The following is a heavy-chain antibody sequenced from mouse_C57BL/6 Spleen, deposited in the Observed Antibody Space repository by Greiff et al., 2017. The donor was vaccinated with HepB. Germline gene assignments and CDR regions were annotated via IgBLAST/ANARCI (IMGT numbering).Heavy chain of an antibody. V-gene: IGHV1-80*01. CDR2: IYPGDGDT. J-gene: IGHJ4*01. CDR3: ARGGIYYDYDYYAMDY. CDR1: GYAFSSYW. D-gene: IGHD2-4*01. Sequence: QVQLQQSGAELVKPGASVKISCKASGYAFSSYWMNWVKQRPGKGLEWIGQIYPGDGDTNYNGKFKGKATLTADKSSSTAYMQLSSLTSEDSAVYFCARGGIYYDYDYYAMDYWGQGTSVTVSS.